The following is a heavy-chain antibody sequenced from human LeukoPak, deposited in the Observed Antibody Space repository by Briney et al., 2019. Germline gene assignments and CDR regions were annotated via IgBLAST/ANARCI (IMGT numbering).Heavy chain of an antibody. Sequence: ASVKVSCKASGYTFTGYYMHWVRQAPGQGLEWMGWINPNSGGTNYAQKFQGRVTMTRDTSISTAYMELSRLRSDDTAVYYCARDFAAAGTVDYWGQGTLVTVSS. CDR2: INPNSGGT. D-gene: IGHD6-13*01. J-gene: IGHJ4*02. V-gene: IGHV1-2*02. CDR3: ARDFAAAGTVDY. CDR1: GYTFTGYY.